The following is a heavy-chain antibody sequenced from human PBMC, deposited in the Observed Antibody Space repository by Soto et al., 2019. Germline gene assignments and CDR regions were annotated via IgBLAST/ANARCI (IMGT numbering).Heavy chain of an antibody. D-gene: IGHD4-17*01. Sequence: GGSLRLSCAASGFTFSSYAMSWVRQAPGKGLEWVSAISGGGDSTYYADSVKGRFTISRDNSKNTLYLQMNSLRAEDTAVYYCAKGRGDYGGWFDYWGQGTLVTVSS. V-gene: IGHV3-23*01. CDR3: AKGRGDYGGWFDY. CDR2: ISGGGDST. CDR1: GFTFSSYA. J-gene: IGHJ5*01.